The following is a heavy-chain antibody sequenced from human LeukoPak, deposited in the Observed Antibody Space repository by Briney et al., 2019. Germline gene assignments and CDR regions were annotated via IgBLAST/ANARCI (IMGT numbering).Heavy chain of an antibody. J-gene: IGHJ3*02. CDR2: IYYSGST. Sequence: SETLSLTCTVSGDSISSTNYYWGWIRQPPGKGLEWIGNIYYSGSTYYNPSLKSRVTFSVDTSTTQFSLKLSSVTATDTAVYYCARLRWSANAFDIWGQGTMVTVSS. CDR3: ARLRWSANAFDI. CDR1: GDSISSTNYY. V-gene: IGHV4-39*01.